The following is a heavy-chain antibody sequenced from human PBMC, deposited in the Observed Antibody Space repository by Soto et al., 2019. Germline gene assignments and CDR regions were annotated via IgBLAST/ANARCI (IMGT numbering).Heavy chain of an antibody. J-gene: IGHJ5*02. CDR1: GGSFSGYY. CDR2: INHSGST. Sequence: QVQLQQWGAGLLKPSETLSLTCAVYGGSFSGYYWGWIRQPPGKGLEWIGEINHSGSTNYNPSLKSRVTISVDTSKNQFSLKLSSVTAADTAVYYCARGLRGITGTRSRSNWFDPWGQGTLVTVSS. CDR3: ARGLRGITGTRSRSNWFDP. D-gene: IGHD1-7*01. V-gene: IGHV4-34*01.